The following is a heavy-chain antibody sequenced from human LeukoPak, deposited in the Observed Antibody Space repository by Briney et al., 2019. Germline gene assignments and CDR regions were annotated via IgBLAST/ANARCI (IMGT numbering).Heavy chain of an antibody. V-gene: IGHV1-8*01. D-gene: IGHD6-19*01. Sequence: ASVKVSCKASGYTFTSYDINWVRQATGQGLEWMGWMNPNSGNTGYAQKFQGRVTMTRNTSISTAYMELSSLRSEDTAVYYCATLGGLIAVAGTGEVYWGQGTLVTVSS. CDR2: MNPNSGNT. J-gene: IGHJ4*02. CDR1: GYTFTSYD. CDR3: ATLGGLIAVAGTGEVY.